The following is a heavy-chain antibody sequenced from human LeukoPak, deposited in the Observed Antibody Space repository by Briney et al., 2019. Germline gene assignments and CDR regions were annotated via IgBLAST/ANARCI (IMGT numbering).Heavy chain of an antibody. V-gene: IGHV4-59*05. J-gene: IGHJ4*02. D-gene: IGHD3-22*01. CDR1: NGSISTYY. CDR3: ARPTAHYYYDSMGGGYFDY. Sequence: PSGTLSLTCTISNGSISTYYWSWIRQPPGKGLEWIGSIYYSGSTYYNPALKSRVIISVDTSKNQFSLKLSSVTAADTAVYYCARPTAHYYYDSMGGGYFDYWGQGTLVTVSS. CDR2: IYYSGST.